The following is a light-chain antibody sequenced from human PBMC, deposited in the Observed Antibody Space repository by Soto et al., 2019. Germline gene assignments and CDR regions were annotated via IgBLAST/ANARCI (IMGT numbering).Light chain of an antibody. V-gene: IGKV4-1*01. CDR3: QQYYSTPLA. J-gene: IGKJ4*01. Sequence: DIVMTQSPDSLAVSLGERATINCKSSQSVLYSSNNKNYLAWYQQKPGQPPKLLIYWASTRESGVPDRFSGSGSVTDFTLTINSLQAEDVAVYYCQQYYSTPLAFGGGTKVDIK. CDR1: QSVLYSSNNKNY. CDR2: WAS.